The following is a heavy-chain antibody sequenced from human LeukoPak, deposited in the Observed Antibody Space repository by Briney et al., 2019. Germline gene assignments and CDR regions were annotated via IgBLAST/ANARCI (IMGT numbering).Heavy chain of an antibody. CDR3: AKDLPRAAAGTKTWYYYYYGMDV. V-gene: IGHV3-30-3*01. Sequence: GGSLRLSCAASGFTFSSYAMHWVRQAPGKGLEWVAVISYDGSNKYYADSVKGRFTISRDNSKNTLYLQMNSLRAEDTAVYYCAKDLPRAAAGTKTWYYYYYGMDVWGQGTTVTVSS. CDR1: GFTFSSYA. D-gene: IGHD6-13*01. J-gene: IGHJ6*02. CDR2: ISYDGSNK.